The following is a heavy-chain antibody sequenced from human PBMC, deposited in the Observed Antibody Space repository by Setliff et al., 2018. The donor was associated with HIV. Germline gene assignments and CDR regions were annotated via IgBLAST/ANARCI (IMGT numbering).Heavy chain of an antibody. D-gene: IGHD3-16*01. CDR1: GGSFSGYY. V-gene: IGHV4-34*01. J-gene: IGHJ4*02. CDR2: IYYSGST. CDR3: ARRTLITGYDY. Sequence: SETLSLTCAVFGGSFSGYYWSWIRQPPGKGLEWIGTIYYSGSTYYNPSLKSRATISVDTSKNQFSLKLSSVTAADTAVYYCARRTLITGYDYWGQGTLVTVSS.